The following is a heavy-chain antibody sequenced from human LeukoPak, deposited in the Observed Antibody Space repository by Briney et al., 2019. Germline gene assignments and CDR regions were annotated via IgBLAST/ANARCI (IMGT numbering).Heavy chain of an antibody. CDR1: GGSISSSSYY. V-gene: IGHV4-39*01. Sequence: SETLSLTCTVSGGSISSSSYYWGWIRQPPGKGLEWIGGMYYSGSTYYNPSLKSRVTISVDTSKNQFSLRLSSVTAADTAVYYCGSGIASWAMDEDYDSSGYQFDYWGQGTLVTVSS. CDR3: GSGIASWAMDEDYDSSGYQFDY. D-gene: IGHD3-22*01. CDR2: MYYSGST. J-gene: IGHJ4*02.